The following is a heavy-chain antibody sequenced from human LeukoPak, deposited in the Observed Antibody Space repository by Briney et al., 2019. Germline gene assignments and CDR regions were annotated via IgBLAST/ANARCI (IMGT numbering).Heavy chain of an antibody. V-gene: IGHV1-2*02. D-gene: IGHD5-12*01. CDR1: GYIFTDYY. J-gene: IGHJ4*02. CDR2: INPKSDGT. Sequence: ASVKVSCKASGYIFTDYYMHWVRQAPGQGLEWMGWINPKSDGTKYAQNFQGRVTMTWDTSISTAYMEVSRLTSDDTAMFYCARDQGGYDRGDFDYWGQGTLVTVSS. CDR3: ARDQGGYDRGDFDY.